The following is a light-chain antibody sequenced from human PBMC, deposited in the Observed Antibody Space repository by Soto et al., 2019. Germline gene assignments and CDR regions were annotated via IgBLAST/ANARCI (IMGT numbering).Light chain of an antibody. V-gene: IGLV2-14*01. J-gene: IGLJ3*02. CDR3: SSYTRSTTLVV. Sequence: QSALTQPASVSGSPGQSITLSCTGTSSDVGAYNYVSWYQQHPGKAPKLMIYEVSNRPSGVSNRFSGSKSGNTASLTISGLQAEDEDDYYCSSYTRSTTLVVFGGGTKRTVL. CDR1: SSDVGAYNY. CDR2: EVS.